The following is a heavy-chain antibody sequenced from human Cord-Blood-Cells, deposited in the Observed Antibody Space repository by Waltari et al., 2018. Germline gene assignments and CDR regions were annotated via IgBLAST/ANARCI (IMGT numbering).Heavy chain of an antibody. CDR2: IITTFGTA. D-gene: IGHD4-17*01. CDR3: ARTVIDYYYGMDV. Sequence: QVQLVQSGAEVKKPGSSVKVSCKASGGTFSSYAISWVRQAPGQGLEWMGGIITTFGTANYAQKFQGRVTMTADEATSTAYMELSSLRSEDTAVYYCARTVIDYYYGMDVWGQGTTVTVSS. J-gene: IGHJ6*02. CDR1: GGTFSSYA. V-gene: IGHV1-69*12.